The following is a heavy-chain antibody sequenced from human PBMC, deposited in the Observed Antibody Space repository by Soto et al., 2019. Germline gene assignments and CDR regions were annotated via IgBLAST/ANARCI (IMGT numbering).Heavy chain of an antibody. Sequence: GGSLRLSCAASGFTFSSQAMSWVRQAPGKGLELVSGISGSGGSTYYADSVKGRFTISRDNSKNTLYLQMNSLRAKDTAVYYCAKEGGGGRNYYNTMDDWGQGTTVTVSS. D-gene: IGHD2-15*01. V-gene: IGHV3-23*01. J-gene: IGHJ6*02. CDR3: AKEGGGGRNYYNTMDD. CDR2: ISGSGGST. CDR1: GFTFSSQA.